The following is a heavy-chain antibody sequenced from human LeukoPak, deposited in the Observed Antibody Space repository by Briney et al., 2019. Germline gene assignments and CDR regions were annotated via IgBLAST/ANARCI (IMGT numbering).Heavy chain of an antibody. J-gene: IGHJ4*02. CDR2: MKQDGSET. Sequence: GGSLRLSCVASGFLFSNFWMTWVRQAPGKGLEWVANMKQDGSETHYADSAKGRFTISRDNAKNSLYLQMNSLRVEDTAVYYCVRGPHTIMVTEWGQGTLVTVSS. V-gene: IGHV3-7*03. CDR3: VRGPHTIMVTE. D-gene: IGHD5-18*01. CDR1: GFLFSNFW.